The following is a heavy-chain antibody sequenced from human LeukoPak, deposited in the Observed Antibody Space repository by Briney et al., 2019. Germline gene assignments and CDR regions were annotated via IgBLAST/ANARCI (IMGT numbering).Heavy chain of an antibody. Sequence: SETLSLTCAVYGGSFSSYSWSWIRQPPGKGLQWIGEINHSGSTNYNPSLKSRVTISLDTSKNQVPLKLNSVTAADTAVYYCARELTSRWIDYWGQGTLVTVSS. CDR1: GGSFSSYS. CDR2: INHSGST. CDR3: ARELTSRWIDY. D-gene: IGHD6-13*01. V-gene: IGHV4-34*01. J-gene: IGHJ4*02.